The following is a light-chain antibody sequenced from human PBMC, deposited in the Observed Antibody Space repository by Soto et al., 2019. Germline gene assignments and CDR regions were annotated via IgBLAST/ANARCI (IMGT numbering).Light chain of an antibody. V-gene: IGKV3-15*01. CDR3: QQGET. Sequence: EIVMTQSPGTLSVSPGERATLSCRASQSVGSNLAWYQQKPGQSPRLLIYGASTRATGIPARFSGSGSGTEFTLNISSLQYADFAVYYCQQGETFGQGTKVVIK. CDR2: GAS. J-gene: IGKJ1*01. CDR1: QSVGSN.